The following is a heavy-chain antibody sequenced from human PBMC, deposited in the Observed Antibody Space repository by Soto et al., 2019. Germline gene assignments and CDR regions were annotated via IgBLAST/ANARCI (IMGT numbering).Heavy chain of an antibody. J-gene: IGHJ4*02. CDR2: INPKGGRT. CDR3: GRRRAPGPSGDY. V-gene: IGHV1-2*02. Sequence: QVQLVQSGAEVKKPGASVKVSCKASGNIFTDYYMHWVRQAPGQGLEWLGWINPKGGRTHFAQKFQGRVTITWDTSISTGYMHLSSLTSNDTALYFCGRRRAPGPSGDYWGQGTQVTVSS. D-gene: IGHD6-19*01. CDR1: GNIFTDYY.